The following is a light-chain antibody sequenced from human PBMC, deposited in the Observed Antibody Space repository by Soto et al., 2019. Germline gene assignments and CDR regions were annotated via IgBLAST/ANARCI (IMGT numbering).Light chain of an antibody. CDR2: AAS. CDR1: QRVIYDY. J-gene: IGKJ5*01. V-gene: IGKV3-20*01. Sequence: EIVLTQSPGTLSLSPGERATLSCMASQRVIYDYLAWYQQKPGQAPRLLIYAASNRATGVPGRFTGSGSGTDFTLTISRLEPEDFAVYYCQQYGSSLYTFGQGTRLEIK. CDR3: QQYGSSLYT.